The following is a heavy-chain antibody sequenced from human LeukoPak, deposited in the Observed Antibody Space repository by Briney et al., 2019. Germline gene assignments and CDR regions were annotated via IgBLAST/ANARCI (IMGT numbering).Heavy chain of an antibody. CDR1: AFTFSSYA. J-gene: IGHJ4*02. CDR2: ISGSGGST. CDR3: AKDGSITMIVVVITDYYFDY. D-gene: IGHD3-22*01. Sequence: GGSLRLSCAASAFTFSSYAMSWVRQAPGKGLEWVSAISGSGGSTYYADSVKGRFTISRDTSKNTVYLQMNSLRAEDTAVYYCAKDGSITMIVVVITDYYFDYWGQGTLVTVSS. V-gene: IGHV3-23*01.